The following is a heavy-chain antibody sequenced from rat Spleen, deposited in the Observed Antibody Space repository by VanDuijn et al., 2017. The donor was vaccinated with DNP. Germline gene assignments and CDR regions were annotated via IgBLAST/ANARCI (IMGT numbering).Heavy chain of an antibody. J-gene: IGHJ2*01. Sequence: EVQLVETGGGLVQPGRSLKLSCATSGFTFSNYWIYWIRQAPGKGLEWVASINTDGGSTYYPDSVKGRFTISRDNAKSTLYLQMNSLRSEDMATYYCVRWNSGHFDYWGQGVMVSVSS. D-gene: IGHD4-3*01. V-gene: IGHV5-58*01. CDR2: INTDGGST. CDR1: GFTFSNYW. CDR3: VRWNSGHFDY.